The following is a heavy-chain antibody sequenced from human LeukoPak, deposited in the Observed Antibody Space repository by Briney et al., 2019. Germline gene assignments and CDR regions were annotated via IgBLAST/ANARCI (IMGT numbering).Heavy chain of an antibody. CDR2: ISSSSSYI. Sequence: GGSLRLSCAASGFTFSSYSMNWVRQAPGKGLEWVSSISSSSSYIYYADSVKGRFTISRDNAKNSLYLQMNSLRAEDTAVYYCARVAPPYYFDYWGQGTLVTVSS. CDR3: ARVAPPYYFDY. V-gene: IGHV3-21*01. CDR1: GFTFSSYS. J-gene: IGHJ4*02.